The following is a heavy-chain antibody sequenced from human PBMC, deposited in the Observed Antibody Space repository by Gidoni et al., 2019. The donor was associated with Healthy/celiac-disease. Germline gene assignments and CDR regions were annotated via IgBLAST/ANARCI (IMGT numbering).Heavy chain of an antibody. CDR2: IVVGSGNT. Sequence: QMQLGQSGPEVKKPGTSVKVSCKACGVTFTSSAVQGVRQARGQRLEWLGWIVVGSGNTNYAQKFQVRVPITMDMSTSTAYMELSSLRSADTAVYSCAADRTSITRNTYYYDSSCYYHGMDFWCQGTTVTVSS. CDR1: GVTFTSSA. J-gene: IGHJ6*02. D-gene: IGHD3-22*01. V-gene: IGHV1-58*01. CDR3: AADRTSITRNTYYYDSSCYYHGMDF.